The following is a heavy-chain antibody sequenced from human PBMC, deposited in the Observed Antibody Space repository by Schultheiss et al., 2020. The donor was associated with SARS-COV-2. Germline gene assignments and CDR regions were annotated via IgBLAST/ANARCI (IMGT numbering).Heavy chain of an antibody. CDR2: ISRSSDYI. CDR3: ARAMGSSYSFDF. J-gene: IGHJ4*02. Sequence: GGSLRLSCVVSGFTFSSYNMNWVRQAPGKGLEWVSSISRSSDYIYYAESVQGRFTISRDNARNSLFLQMNSLRAEDTAVYYCARAMGSSYSFDFWGQGTLVTVSS. D-gene: IGHD6-6*01. V-gene: IGHV3-21*01. CDR1: GFTFSSYN.